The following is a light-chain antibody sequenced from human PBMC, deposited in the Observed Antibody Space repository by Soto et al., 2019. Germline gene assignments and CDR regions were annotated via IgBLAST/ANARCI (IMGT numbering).Light chain of an antibody. CDR2: AAS. CDR1: QGISNY. J-gene: IGKJ1*01. V-gene: IGKV1-27*01. CDR3: QKYNSVPRT. Sequence: DIQMTQSPSSLSASVGDRVTITCRASQGISNYLAWYQQKPGKVPKLLIYAASTLQSGVPSRFSGSGSGTAFTLAISSLQPEDVETYFFQKYNSVPRTFGQGTNVEL.